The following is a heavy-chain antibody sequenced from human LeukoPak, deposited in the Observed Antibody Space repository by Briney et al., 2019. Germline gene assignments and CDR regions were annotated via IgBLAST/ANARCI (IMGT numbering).Heavy chain of an antibody. CDR3: ARLAYNSGYRRDDY. CDR1: GFTFSSYS. Sequence: GGSLRLSCAASGFTFSSYSMNWVRQAPGKGLEWVSSISSSSSYIYYADSVKGRFTISRDNAKNSLYLQMNSLRAEDTAVYYCARLAYNSGYRRDDYWGQGTLVTVSS. J-gene: IGHJ4*02. CDR2: ISSSSSYI. D-gene: IGHD3-22*01. V-gene: IGHV3-21*01.